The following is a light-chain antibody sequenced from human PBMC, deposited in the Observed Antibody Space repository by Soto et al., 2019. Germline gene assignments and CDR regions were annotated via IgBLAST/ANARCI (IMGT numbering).Light chain of an antibody. Sequence: QSALTQPASVSGSPGQSITISCTGTSSDVGGYKYVSWYQQHPGKAPKFMIYDVSIRPSGVSNRFSGSKSGNTASLTISGLQAEDEADYYCCSYTSGSRYVFGTGTKVTVL. CDR1: SSDVGGYKY. CDR3: CSYTSGSRYV. J-gene: IGLJ1*01. V-gene: IGLV2-14*01. CDR2: DVS.